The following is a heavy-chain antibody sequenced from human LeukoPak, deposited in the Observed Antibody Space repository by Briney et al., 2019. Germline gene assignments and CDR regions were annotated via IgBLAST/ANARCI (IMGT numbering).Heavy chain of an antibody. Sequence: RTGGSLRLSCAASKFTFNNYGMSWVRQAPGKGLEWVSGINWNGGSRGYADSVKGRFTISRDNAKNSLYLQMNSLRAEDTALYYCARPPYYYDSTGYYYLAAFDIWGQGTMVTVSS. J-gene: IGHJ3*02. CDR1: KFTFNNYG. CDR2: INWNGGSR. V-gene: IGHV3-20*04. CDR3: ARPPYYYDSTGYYYLAAFDI. D-gene: IGHD3-22*01.